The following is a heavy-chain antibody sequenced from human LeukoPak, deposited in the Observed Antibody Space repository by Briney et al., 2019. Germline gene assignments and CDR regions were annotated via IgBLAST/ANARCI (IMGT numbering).Heavy chain of an antibody. CDR1: GYTLPELS. CDR3: ATEYDILTGYYSRPEYFQH. V-gene: IGHV1-24*01. CDR2: FDPEDGET. D-gene: IGHD3-9*01. J-gene: IGHJ1*01. Sequence: ASVKVSCKVSGYTLPELSMHWVRQAPGKGLEWMGGFDPEDGETIYAQKFQGRVTMTEDTSTDTAYMELSSLRSEDTAVYYCATEYDILTGYYSRPEYFQHWGQGTLVTVSS.